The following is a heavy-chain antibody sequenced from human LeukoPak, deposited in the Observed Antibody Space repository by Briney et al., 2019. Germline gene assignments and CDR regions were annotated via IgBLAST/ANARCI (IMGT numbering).Heavy chain of an antibody. Sequence: GGSLRLSCAASGLTFSSYAMSWVRQAPGKGLEWVSAISGSGGSTYYADSVKGRFTISRDNAKNSVYLQINSLRAKDTAVYYCARDLGWLQSDYWGQGTLVTVSS. J-gene: IGHJ4*02. D-gene: IGHD5-24*01. CDR2: ISGSGGST. CDR1: GLTFSSYA. CDR3: ARDLGWLQSDY. V-gene: IGHV3-23*01.